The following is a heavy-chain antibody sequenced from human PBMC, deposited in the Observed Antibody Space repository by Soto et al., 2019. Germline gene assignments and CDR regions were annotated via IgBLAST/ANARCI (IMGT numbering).Heavy chain of an antibody. Sequence: SETLSLTCTVSGGSISSSSYYWGWIRQPPGKGLEWIGSIYYSGSTYYNPSLKSRVTISVDTSKNQFSLKLSSVTAADTAVYYCASGHIVVVPAASNWFDPWGQGTLVTVSS. V-gene: IGHV4-39*01. CDR2: IYYSGST. CDR3: ASGHIVVVPAASNWFDP. D-gene: IGHD2-2*01. J-gene: IGHJ5*02. CDR1: GGSISSSSYY.